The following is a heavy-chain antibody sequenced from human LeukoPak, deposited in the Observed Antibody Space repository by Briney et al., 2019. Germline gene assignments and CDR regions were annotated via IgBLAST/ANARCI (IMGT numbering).Heavy chain of an antibody. CDR2: IIPIFGTA. J-gene: IGHJ4*02. D-gene: IGHD3-22*01. V-gene: IGHV1-69*05. CDR3: ARVTPPSNYYDSSGYIFDY. Sequence: SVKVSCKASGGTFSSYAISWVRQAPGQGLEWMGGIIPIFGTANYAQKFQGRVTITTDESTSTAYMELSSLRSEDTAVYYCARVTPPSNYYDSSGYIFDYWGQGTLVTASS. CDR1: GGTFSSYA.